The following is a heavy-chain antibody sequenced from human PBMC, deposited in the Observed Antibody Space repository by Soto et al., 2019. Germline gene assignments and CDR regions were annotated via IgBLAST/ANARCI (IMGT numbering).Heavy chain of an antibody. CDR2: INHSGST. Sequence: QVQLQQWGAGLLKPSETLSLTCAVYGGSFSGYYWSWIRQPPGKGLEWIGEINHSGSTNYNPSLKSRVTISVDTSKNQFSLKLSSVTAADTAVYYCARVGRSGSYYVVLVNAFDIWGQGTMVTVSS. CDR3: ARVGRSGSYYVVLVNAFDI. D-gene: IGHD1-26*01. J-gene: IGHJ3*02. V-gene: IGHV4-34*01. CDR1: GGSFSGYY.